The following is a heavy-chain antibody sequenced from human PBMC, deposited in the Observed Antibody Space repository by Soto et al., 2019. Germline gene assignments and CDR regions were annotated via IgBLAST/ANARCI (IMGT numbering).Heavy chain of an antibody. CDR2: INTDGSST. D-gene: IGHD2-2*01. CDR1: GFTFSSYW. J-gene: IGHJ4*02. CDR3: ARVSCSSTSCKVPFDY. Sequence: EVQLVESGGGLVQPGGSLRLSCAASGFTFSSYWMHWVRQAPGKGLVWVSRINTDGSSTTYADSVKGRFTISRDNAKNTLYLQTNSLRAEDTAVYYCARVSCSSTSCKVPFDYWGQGTLVTVSS. V-gene: IGHV3-74*01.